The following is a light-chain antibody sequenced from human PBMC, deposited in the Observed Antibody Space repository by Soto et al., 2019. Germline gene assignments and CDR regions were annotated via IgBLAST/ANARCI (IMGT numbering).Light chain of an antibody. CDR2: DTY. Sequence: QAVVTQEPSLTVSPGGTVTLTCGSSSGGVTGSHYPYWFQQKAGQAPRTLIYDTYNKQSWTPARFSGSLLGGKAALTLSGAQPEDEADYYCLVVYSDAWVFGGGTKVTVL. V-gene: IGLV7-46*01. CDR1: SGGVTGSHY. J-gene: IGLJ3*02. CDR3: LVVYSDAWV.